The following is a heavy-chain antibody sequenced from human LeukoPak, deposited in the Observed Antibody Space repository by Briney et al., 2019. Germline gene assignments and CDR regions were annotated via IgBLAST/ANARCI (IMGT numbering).Heavy chain of an antibody. D-gene: IGHD2/OR15-2a*01. Sequence: GESLQISCKGSGYSFTSYWIGWVRQMPGKGLQRMGIIYPGDSDTRYSPSFQRQVTISADKSISTAYLQWSSLKASDTAMYYCARHASLSAHTDYWGQGTLVTVSS. CDR3: ARHASLSAHTDY. V-gene: IGHV5-51*01. CDR2: IYPGDSDT. J-gene: IGHJ4*02. CDR1: GYSFTSYW.